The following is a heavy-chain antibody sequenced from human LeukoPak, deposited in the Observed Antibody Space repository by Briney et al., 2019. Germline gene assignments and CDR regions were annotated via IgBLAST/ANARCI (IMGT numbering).Heavy chain of an antibody. CDR3: AREGSYCVGGDCYSFDF. D-gene: IGHD2-21*02. Sequence: GASVRVSCKASGYKFISHYLQWVRQAPGLGPEWMGWMHGGNGNTRYAEKFEGRVTMNRDTTTSTAYMDLSRLTSDDTAVYYCAREGSYCVGGDCYSFDFWGQGTLVTVSS. V-gene: IGHV1-2*02. CDR2: MHGGNGNT. J-gene: IGHJ4*02. CDR1: GYKFISHY.